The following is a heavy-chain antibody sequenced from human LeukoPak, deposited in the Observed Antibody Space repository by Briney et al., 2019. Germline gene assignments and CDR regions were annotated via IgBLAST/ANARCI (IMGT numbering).Heavy chain of an antibody. J-gene: IGHJ5*02. CDR2: INPNSGGT. CDR3: ARAPPITRGPFDP. V-gene: IGHV1-2*02. Sequence: ASVKVSCKASGYSFNSQGMNWVRQAPGQGLEWMGWINPNSGGTNYAQKFQGRVTMTRDTSISTVYMELSRLRSDDTAVYYCARAPPITRGPFDPWGQGTLVTVSS. CDR1: GYSFNSQG. D-gene: IGHD3-10*01.